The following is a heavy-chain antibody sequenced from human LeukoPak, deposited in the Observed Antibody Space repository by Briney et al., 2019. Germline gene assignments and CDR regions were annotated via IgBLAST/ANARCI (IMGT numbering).Heavy chain of an antibody. D-gene: IGHD5-24*01. CDR2: IDTDGKTT. CDR1: GFTFNTYV. V-gene: IGHV3-74*01. Sequence: GRSLRLSCAASGFTFNTYVMHWVRQAPGKGLVWVARIDTDGKTTTYADSVKGRFTISRDNAKNMLYVQMNSLRAEDTAVYYCVGDKDGYNFWGQGTLVSVSS. CDR3: VGDKDGYNF. J-gene: IGHJ4*02.